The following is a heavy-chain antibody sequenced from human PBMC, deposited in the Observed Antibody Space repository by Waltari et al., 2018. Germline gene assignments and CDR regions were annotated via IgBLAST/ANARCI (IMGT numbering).Heavy chain of an antibody. CDR2: IHYSGST. CDR1: GESFLGYF. D-gene: IGHD2-21*01. J-gene: IGHJ4*01. CDR3: ARYGEVPPNYFFDY. Sequence: QVQLHQWGAGQLKPSETLSLTGAVSGESFLGYFWSWIRQSPGKGPEWLGAIHYSGSTNYNPTLASRLSLSVDTTKKQFSLRLTSVTAADAALYFCARYGEVPPNYFFDYWGQGTLVTVSS. V-gene: IGHV4-34*01.